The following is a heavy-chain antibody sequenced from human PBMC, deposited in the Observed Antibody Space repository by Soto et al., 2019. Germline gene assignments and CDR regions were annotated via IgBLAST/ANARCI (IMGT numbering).Heavy chain of an antibody. D-gene: IGHD3-3*01. J-gene: IGHJ5*02. CDR1: GGSISGYY. CDR3: ARGHYDFWSGYYGLQP. Sequence: SETLSLTCTVSGGSISGYYWSWVRQPPGKGLEWIGYIYYSGSTNYNPSLKSRVTISVDTSKNQFSLKLSSVTAADTAVYYCARGHYDFWSGYYGLQPWGQGTLVTVSS. V-gene: IGHV4-59*01. CDR2: IYYSGST.